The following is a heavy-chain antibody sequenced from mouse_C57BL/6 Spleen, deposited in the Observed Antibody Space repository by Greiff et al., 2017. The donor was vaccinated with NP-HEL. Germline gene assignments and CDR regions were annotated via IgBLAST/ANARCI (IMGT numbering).Heavy chain of an antibody. CDR2: IDPSDSYT. V-gene: IGHV1-50*01. Sequence: QVQLKQPGAELVKPGASVKLSCKASGYTFPSYWMQWVKQRPGQGLEWIGEIDPSDSYTNYNQKFKGKATLTVDTSSSTAYMQLSSLTSEDSAVYYCARERDYYGSSIFAYWGKGTLVTVSA. CDR3: ARERDYYGSSIFAY. CDR1: GYTFPSYW. J-gene: IGHJ3*01. D-gene: IGHD1-1*01.